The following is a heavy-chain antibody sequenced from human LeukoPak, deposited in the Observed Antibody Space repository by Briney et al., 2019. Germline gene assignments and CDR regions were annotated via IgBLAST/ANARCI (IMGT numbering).Heavy chain of an antibody. Sequence: ASVKVSCKASGYTFTGYYMHWVRQAPGQGLEWMGWINPNSGGTNYAQKFQGRVTMTRDASISTAYMELSRLRSDDTAVYYCARVRYYYDSSGYPDYWGQGTLVTVSS. CDR2: INPNSGGT. CDR1: GYTFTGYY. D-gene: IGHD3-22*01. V-gene: IGHV1-2*02. J-gene: IGHJ4*02. CDR3: ARVRYYYDSSGYPDY.